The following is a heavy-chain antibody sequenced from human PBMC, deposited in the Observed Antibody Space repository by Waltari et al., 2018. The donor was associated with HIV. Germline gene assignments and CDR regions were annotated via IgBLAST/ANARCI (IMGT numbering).Heavy chain of an antibody. V-gene: IGHV3-21*01. CDR2: ISSSSRYI. Sequence: EVQLVESGGGLVKPGGSPGLPCAAFGFTFRCLRDTRVRQAPGKGLEWCSSISSSSRYITYSAAVEGRFTISRENDKNSLYLQMNSLGAEDTAVYYCSRGNDIRGMDVWGQGTTVTVS. J-gene: IGHJ6*02. CDR3: SRGNDIRGMDV. D-gene: IGHD3-9*01. CDR1: GFTFRCLR.